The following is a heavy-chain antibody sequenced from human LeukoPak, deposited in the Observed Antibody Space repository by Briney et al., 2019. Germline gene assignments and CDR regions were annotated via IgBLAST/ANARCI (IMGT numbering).Heavy chain of an antibody. J-gene: IGHJ4*02. CDR2: IYYSGST. Sequence: SETLSLTCTVSGGSISSYYWSWIRQPPGKGLEWIGYIYYSGSTNYNPSLKSRVTISVDTSKNQFSLKLSSVTAADTAVYYCARDGIAAPRGYFDYWGQGTLVTVSS. CDR3: ARDGIAAPRGYFDY. D-gene: IGHD6-6*01. V-gene: IGHV4-59*01. CDR1: GGSISSYY.